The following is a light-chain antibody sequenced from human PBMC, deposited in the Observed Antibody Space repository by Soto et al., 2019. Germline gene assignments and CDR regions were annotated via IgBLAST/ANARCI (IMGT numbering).Light chain of an antibody. V-gene: IGKV3-11*01. CDR2: GAS. CDR3: QQYGPSPWT. Sequence: VLTQSPATLSLSPGERATLPCRASENVRTFVDWYQQKPGQAPRLLIYGASNRATDIPARFSGSGSGTDFTLTISRLEPEDFAVYYCQQYGPSPWTFGQGTKVGIK. CDR1: ENVRTF. J-gene: IGKJ1*01.